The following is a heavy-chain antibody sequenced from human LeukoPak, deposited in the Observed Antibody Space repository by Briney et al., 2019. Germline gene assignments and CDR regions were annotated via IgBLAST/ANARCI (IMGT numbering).Heavy chain of an antibody. D-gene: IGHD3-10*01. CDR2: IIPILGIA. CDR1: GYTFTGYY. CDR3: GSGSRVPKRLFDY. J-gene: IGHJ4*02. V-gene: IGHV1-69*02. Sequence: VASVTVSCKASGYTFTGYYMHWVRQAPGQGLEWMGRIIPILGIANYAQKFQGRVTITADKSTSTAYMELSSLRSEDTAVYYCGSGSRVPKRLFDYWGQGTLVSGPS.